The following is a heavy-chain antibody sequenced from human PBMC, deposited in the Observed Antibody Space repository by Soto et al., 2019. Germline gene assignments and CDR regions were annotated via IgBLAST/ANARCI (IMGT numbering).Heavy chain of an antibody. CDR2: IYYSGNT. CDR3: ARKYSSSWVFDY. Sequence: PSLTKSVTSTVAWGSSSDHDWSCISQPPGKELKWIGYIYYSGNTNYNPSLKSRVTISLDTSKNQFSLKLSSVNAADTVVYYCARKYSSSWVFDYWGQRTPVTVSP. CDR1: WGSSSDHD. V-gene: IGHV4-59*11. D-gene: IGHD6-13*01. J-gene: IGHJ4*02.